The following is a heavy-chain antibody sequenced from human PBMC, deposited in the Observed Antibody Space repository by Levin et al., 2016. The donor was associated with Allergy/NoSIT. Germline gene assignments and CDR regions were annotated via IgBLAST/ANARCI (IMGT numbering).Heavy chain of an antibody. CDR2: ISAYNGNT. D-gene: IGHD3-16*01. CDR3: ARGIYESGSDY. V-gene: IGHV1-18*01. Sequence: ASVKVSCKASGYSFGSYGISWVRQAPGQGLEWMGWISAYNGNTNYAQKLQGRVFMTTNTSTSTAYMELASLESDDTAVYYCARGIYESGSDYWGQGTLVTVSS. CDR1: GYSFGSYG. J-gene: IGHJ4*02.